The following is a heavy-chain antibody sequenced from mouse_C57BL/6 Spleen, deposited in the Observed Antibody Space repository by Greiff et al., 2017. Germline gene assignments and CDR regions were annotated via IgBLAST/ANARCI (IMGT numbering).Heavy chain of an antibody. D-gene: IGHD1-1*01. V-gene: IGHV2-2*01. Sequence: QVQLKESGPGLVQPSQSLSITCTVSGFSLTSYGVHWVRQSPGKGLEWLGVIWSGGSTDYNAAFISRLSISKDNSKSQVFFKMNSLQADYTAIYYCARNNYGSIYVGYFDVWGTGTTVTVSS. J-gene: IGHJ1*03. CDR3: ARNNYGSIYVGYFDV. CDR1: GFSLTSYG. CDR2: IWSGGST.